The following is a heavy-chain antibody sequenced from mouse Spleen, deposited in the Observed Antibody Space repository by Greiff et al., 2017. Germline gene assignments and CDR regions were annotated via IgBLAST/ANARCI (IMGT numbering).Heavy chain of an antibody. D-gene: IGHD4-1*01. V-gene: IGHV14-3*02. J-gene: IGHJ3*01. Sequence: EVNLVESGAELVKPGASVKLSCTASGFNIKDTYMHWVKQRPEQGLEWIGRIDPANGNTKYDPKFQGKATITADTSSNTAYLQLSSLTSEDTAVYYCAKGAGTGAWFAYWGQGTLVTVSA. CDR2: IDPANGNT. CDR1: GFNIKDTY. CDR3: AKGAGTGAWFAY.